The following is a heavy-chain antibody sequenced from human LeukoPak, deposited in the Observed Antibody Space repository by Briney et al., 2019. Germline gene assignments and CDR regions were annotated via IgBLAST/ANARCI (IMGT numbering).Heavy chain of an antibody. CDR3: ARFSSYNFDY. Sequence: GGSLRLLCAASGFPFRRYEVHWARQAPGKGLEWVSYISSSGSTIYYADSVKGRFTISRDNAKNSLYLKLNSLRAEDTAVYYCARFSSYNFDYWGQGTLVTVSS. D-gene: IGHD5-12*01. CDR1: GFPFRRYE. V-gene: IGHV3-48*03. CDR2: ISSSGSTI. J-gene: IGHJ4*02.